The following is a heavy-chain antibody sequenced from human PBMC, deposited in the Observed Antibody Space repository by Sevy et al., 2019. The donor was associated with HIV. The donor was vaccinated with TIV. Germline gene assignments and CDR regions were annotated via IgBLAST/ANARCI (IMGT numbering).Heavy chain of an antibody. CDR1: GVTFSSSA. CDR2: IVIVSGVT. J-gene: IGHJ3*01. CDR3: SAEDMTPFGGLLRVFDF. D-gene: IGHD3-16*01. V-gene: IGHV1-58*01. Sequence: ASVKVSCKASGVTFSSSAVQWVRQARGQRLEWIGWIVIVSGVTDYAPKFQERVTITRDKSTSTGYMDLSSLRSEDTAVYYCSAEDMTPFGGLLRVFDFWGQGTMVTVSS.